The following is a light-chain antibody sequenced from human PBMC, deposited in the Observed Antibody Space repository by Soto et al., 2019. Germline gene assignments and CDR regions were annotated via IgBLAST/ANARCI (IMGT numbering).Light chain of an antibody. CDR1: QSLLHSNGYNY. J-gene: IGKJ2*01. CDR3: MQAQQSPNT. V-gene: IGKV2-28*01. CDR2: LGS. Sequence: DIMMSQSPLSLPVTPGEPASISCRSSQSLLHSNGYNYLDWYLQKPGQSPQLLIYLGSNRASGVPDRFSGSGSGTDFTLKISRVEAEDVGVYYCMQAQQSPNTFGQGTKLEFK.